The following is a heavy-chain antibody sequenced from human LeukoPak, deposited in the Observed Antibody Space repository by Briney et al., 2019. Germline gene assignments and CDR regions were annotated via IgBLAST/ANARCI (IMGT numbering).Heavy chain of an antibody. CDR1: GGTFSSYA. CDR2: IIPIFGIA. CDR3: ARGSVVPAATHYYYCGMDV. Sequence: GASVKVSCKASGGTFSSYAISWVRQAPGQGLEWMGRIIPIFGIANYAQKFQGRVTITADKSASTAYMELGSLRSEDTAVYYCARGSVVPAATHYYYCGMDVWGQGTTVTVSS. V-gene: IGHV1-69*04. D-gene: IGHD2-2*01. J-gene: IGHJ6*02.